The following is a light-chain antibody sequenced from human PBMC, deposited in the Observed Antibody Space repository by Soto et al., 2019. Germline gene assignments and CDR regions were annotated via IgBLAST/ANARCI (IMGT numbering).Light chain of an antibody. V-gene: IGLV1-51*01. CDR2: DND. CDR3: GTWETGLTTGGV. J-gene: IGLJ3*02. Sequence: QSVLTQPPSVSAAPGQKVTISCSGSSSNIGRDYVSWYQQLPGTAPKLLIYDNDKRPSGIPDRFSGSKSGTSATLVITGLQTGDEADYYCGTWETGLTTGGVFGGGTKLTVL. CDR1: SSNIGRDY.